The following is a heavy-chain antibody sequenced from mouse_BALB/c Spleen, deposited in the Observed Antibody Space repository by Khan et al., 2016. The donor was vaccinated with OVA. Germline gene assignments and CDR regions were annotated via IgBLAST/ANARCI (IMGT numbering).Heavy chain of an antibody. Sequence: EVKLVESGGGLVQPGGSLKLSCAASGFTFSSYGMSWVRQTPDKRLELVATINSNGGSTYYPDSVKGRFTISRDNAKNTLYLQIVILKSEDTAMYYCARMARTINWGQGTTLTVSS. CDR2: INSNGGST. V-gene: IGHV5-6-3*01. J-gene: IGHJ2*01. CDR1: GFTFSSYG. CDR3: ARMARTIN.